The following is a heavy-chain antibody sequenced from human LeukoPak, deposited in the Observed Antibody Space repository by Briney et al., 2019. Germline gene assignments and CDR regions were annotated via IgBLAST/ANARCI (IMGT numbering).Heavy chain of an antibody. V-gene: IGHV3-30*04. Sequence: PGRSLRLSCAASGFTFSSYAMHWVRQAPGKGLEWVAVISYDGSNKHYADSVKGRFTISRDNSKNTLYLQMNNLRPEDTAVYYCAREMFGSGSYPDFWGQGTLVTVSS. J-gene: IGHJ4*02. CDR1: GFTFSSYA. D-gene: IGHD3-10*01. CDR2: ISYDGSNK. CDR3: AREMFGSGSYPDF.